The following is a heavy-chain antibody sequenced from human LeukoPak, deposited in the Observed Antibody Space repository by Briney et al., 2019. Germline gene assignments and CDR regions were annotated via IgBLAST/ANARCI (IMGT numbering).Heavy chain of an antibody. J-gene: IGHJ4*02. D-gene: IGHD2-2*01. CDR3: ARDYCTTTSCSYSDY. CDR2: IYHSGPT. V-gene: IGHV4-59*12. CDR1: GGSISSYH. Sequence: SETLSLTCTVSGGSISSYHWSWIRQPPGKGLEWIGYIYHSGPTYYNPSLKSRVTISVDRHKNQFSLKLSSVTAADTAVYYCARDYCTTTSCSYSDYWGQGILVTVSS.